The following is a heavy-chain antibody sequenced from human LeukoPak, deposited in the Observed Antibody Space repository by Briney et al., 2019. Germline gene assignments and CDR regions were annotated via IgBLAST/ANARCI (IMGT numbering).Heavy chain of an antibody. CDR1: GYTFTGYY. J-gene: IGHJ6*03. D-gene: IGHD3-10*01. CDR2: INPNSGGT. Sequence: GASVKVSCKASGYTFTGYYMHWVRQAPGQGLEWMGWINPNSGGTNYAQKFQGRVTMTRDTSISTAYMELSRLRSDDTAVYYCARKGEGSIRPPDYYYYMDVWGKGTTVTVSS. CDR3: ARKGEGSIRPPDYYYYMDV. V-gene: IGHV1-2*02.